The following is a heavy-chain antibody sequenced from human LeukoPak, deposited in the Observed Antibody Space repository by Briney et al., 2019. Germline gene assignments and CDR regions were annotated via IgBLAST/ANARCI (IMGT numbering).Heavy chain of an antibody. CDR2: INHSGST. Sequence: SETLSLTCAVYGGSFSGYYWSWIRQPPGKGLEWIGEINHSGSTNYNPSLKSRVTMSVDTSKNQFSLKLNSATAADTAVYYCARRLSTRSYYLDDWGQGTLVTVSS. CDR3: ARRLSTRSYYLDD. D-gene: IGHD2/OR15-2a*01. J-gene: IGHJ4*02. CDR1: GGSFSGYY. V-gene: IGHV4-34*01.